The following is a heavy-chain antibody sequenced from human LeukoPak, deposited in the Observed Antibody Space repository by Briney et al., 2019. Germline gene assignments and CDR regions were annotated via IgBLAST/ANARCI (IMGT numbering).Heavy chain of an antibody. CDR2: IYNTGNT. CDR1: SRSINSSY. D-gene: IGHD3-16*02. J-gene: IGHJ4*02. CDR3: ARQGYTASHYFLDY. V-gene: IGHV4-4*07. Sequence: AWPTLSLTRTLSSRSINSSYWGWARHPAGGGLEWIGRIYNTGNTNYNASLKSRITMSVDTSKRQFSLKLTSVTAAVTAIYYCARQGYTASHYFLDYWSQGTLVTVSS.